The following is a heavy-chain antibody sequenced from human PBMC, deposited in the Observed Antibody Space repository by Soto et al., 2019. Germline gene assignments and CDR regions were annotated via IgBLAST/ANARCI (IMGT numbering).Heavy chain of an antibody. J-gene: IGHJ4*02. Sequence: EVQLLESGGGLVQPGGSLRLSCAASGFTFSSYAMSWVRQAPGKGLEWVSALSGGGVSTYYADSVKGRFTISRDNSKNTLYLKMHSLRAADAAVYYCAKDDSGYSSTWFFDYWGQGTMVTVSS. V-gene: IGHV3-23*01. D-gene: IGHD6-13*01. CDR1: GFTFSSYA. CDR3: AKDDSGYSSTWFFDY. CDR2: LSGGGVST.